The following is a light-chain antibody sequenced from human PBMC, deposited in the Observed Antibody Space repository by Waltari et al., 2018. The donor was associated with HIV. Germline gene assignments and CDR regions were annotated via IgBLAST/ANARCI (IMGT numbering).Light chain of an antibody. Sequence: QAVLTQQPSVSGAPGKSVSISCSGSDSNIGSHPVNWYHQWPGMAPRLLIYDTIHRHPGVPERFSSARSGASVSLTIRGLQVEDEATYFCETWDENLIGVFGGGTHLTVL. CDR2: DTI. V-gene: IGLV1-44*01. CDR3: ETWDENLIGV. J-gene: IGLJ3*02. CDR1: DSNIGSHP.